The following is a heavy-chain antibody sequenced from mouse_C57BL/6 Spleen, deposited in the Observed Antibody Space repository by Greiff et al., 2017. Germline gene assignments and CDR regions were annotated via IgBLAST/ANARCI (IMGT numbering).Heavy chain of an antibody. V-gene: IGHV1-69*01. CDR3: ARRSPSGKEA. D-gene: IGHD1-3*01. CDR2: IDPSDSYT. J-gene: IGHJ1*03. Sequence: QVQLQQPEAELVMPGASVKLSCKASGYTFTSYWMHWVKQRPGQGLECIGEIDPSDSYTNYIQKFKGKSTSTVDKSSCTAYMQLSSLTSEDSAVYDSARRSPSGKEAWGTGTTATVAS. CDR1: GYTFTSYW.